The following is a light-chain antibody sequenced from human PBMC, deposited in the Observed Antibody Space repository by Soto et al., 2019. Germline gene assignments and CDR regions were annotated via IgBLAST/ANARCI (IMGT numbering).Light chain of an antibody. CDR1: SSNIGAVYD. V-gene: IGLV1-40*01. CDR2: GNT. CDR3: QSYDSSLSGSV. J-gene: IGLJ3*02. Sequence: QSVLTQPPSVSGAPGQRVTISCTGSSSNIGAVYDVHWYQQLPGTAPKLLIYGNTNRPSGVPDRFSGSKSGTSASLAISRLQAEDEADYFCQSYDSSLSGSVFGGGTKVTVL.